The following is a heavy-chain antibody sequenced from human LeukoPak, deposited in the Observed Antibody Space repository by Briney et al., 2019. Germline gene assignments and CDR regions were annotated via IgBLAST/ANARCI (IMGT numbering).Heavy chain of an antibody. Sequence: PGGSLRLSCAASGFTFSSYGMHWVRQAPGKGLEWVAVISYDGSNKYYADSVKGRFTISRDNSKNTLYLQMNSLRAEDTAVYYCATPPLCGGDCYNGAYFDYWGQGTLVTVSS. J-gene: IGHJ4*02. CDR1: GFTFSSYG. D-gene: IGHD2-21*02. CDR2: ISYDGSNK. V-gene: IGHV3-30*03. CDR3: ATPPLCGGDCYNGAYFDY.